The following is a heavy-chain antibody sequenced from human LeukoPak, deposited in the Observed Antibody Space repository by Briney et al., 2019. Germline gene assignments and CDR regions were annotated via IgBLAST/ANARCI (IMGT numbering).Heavy chain of an antibody. CDR2: INPSGGST. Sequence: XSVKVSCKASGYTFTSYYMHWVRQAPGQGLEWMGIINPSGGSTSYAQRFQGRVTLTRDTSTSTVYMELGSLTSEDTAVYYCARDEITTEENDFDYWGQGTLVTVSS. CDR3: ARDEITTEENDFDY. J-gene: IGHJ4*02. CDR1: GYTFTSYY. D-gene: IGHD1-1*01. V-gene: IGHV1-46*01.